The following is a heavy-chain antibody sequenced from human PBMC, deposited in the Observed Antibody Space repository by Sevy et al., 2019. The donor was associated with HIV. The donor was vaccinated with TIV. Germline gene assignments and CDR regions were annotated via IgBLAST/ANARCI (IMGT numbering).Heavy chain of an antibody. V-gene: IGHV3-7*01. CDR2: IKQDESEK. J-gene: IGHJ4*02. Sequence: GGSLRLSCAASGFTFSRYWMTWVRQAPGKGLEWVANIKQDESEKYHVDSVKGGFTISRDNAKNSLHLQMKSLRADDTDVYYCSRAEQVTMLVVFGGLYFDSWGQGTLVTVSS. CDR3: SRAEQVTMLVVFGGLYFDS. D-gene: IGHD3-22*01. CDR1: GFTFSRYW.